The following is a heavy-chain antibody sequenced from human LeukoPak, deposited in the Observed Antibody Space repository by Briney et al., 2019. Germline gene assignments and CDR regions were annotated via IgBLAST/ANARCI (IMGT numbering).Heavy chain of an antibody. Sequence: ASVKVSCKASGYAFTGYYMHWVRQAPGQGLEWMGRINPNSGGTNYAQKFQGRVTMTRDTSISTAYMELSRLRSDDTAVYYCARVGSGCSGGSCLPVGAFDIWGQGTMVTVSS. J-gene: IGHJ3*02. CDR2: INPNSGGT. CDR3: ARVGSGCSGGSCLPVGAFDI. V-gene: IGHV1-2*06. CDR1: GYAFTGYY. D-gene: IGHD2-15*01.